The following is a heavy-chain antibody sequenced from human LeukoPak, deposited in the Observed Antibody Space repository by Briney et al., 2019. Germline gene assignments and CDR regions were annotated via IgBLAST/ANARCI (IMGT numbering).Heavy chain of an antibody. Sequence: SETLSLTCAVYGGSFSGYYWSWIRHPPGKGLEWIGEINHSGSTNYNPSLKSRVTISVDTSKNQFSLKLSSVTAADTAVYYCARGPRITIFGVVTRSFDYWGQGTLVTVSS. CDR1: GGSFSGYY. CDR3: ARGPRITIFGVVTRSFDY. D-gene: IGHD3-3*01. J-gene: IGHJ4*02. V-gene: IGHV4-34*01. CDR2: INHSGST.